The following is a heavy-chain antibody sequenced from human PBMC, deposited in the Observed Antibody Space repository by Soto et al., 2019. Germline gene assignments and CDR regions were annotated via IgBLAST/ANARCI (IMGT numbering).Heavy chain of an antibody. CDR2: INTATGNT. J-gene: IGHJ4*02. CDR3: ARDDGSAWFLDY. D-gene: IGHD6-13*01. CDR1: GYTLTRNA. Sequence: ASVKVSCKASGYTLTRNAMHWVRQAPGQRLESMGWINTATGNTKYSQKFQGRVTITRDASASTAYMELKSQTSEDTAVYYCARDDGSAWFLDYWGQGTLVTVS. V-gene: IGHV1-3*04.